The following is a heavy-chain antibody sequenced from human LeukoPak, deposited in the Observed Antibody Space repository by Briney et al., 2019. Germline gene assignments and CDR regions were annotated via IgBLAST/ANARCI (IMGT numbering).Heavy chain of an antibody. D-gene: IGHD3-22*01. CDR2: ISSSSSSSSYT. J-gene: IGHJ4*02. Sequence: GGSLRLSCAASGFTFSSYSMNWVRQAPGKGLEWVSSISSSSSSSSYTYYADSVKGRFTISRDNAKNSLFLQMDSLRAEDTAVYYCARLLYDSSGYYGGFFDYWGQGTLVTVSS. V-gene: IGHV3-21*06. CDR3: ARLLYDSSGYYGGFFDY. CDR1: GFTFSSYS.